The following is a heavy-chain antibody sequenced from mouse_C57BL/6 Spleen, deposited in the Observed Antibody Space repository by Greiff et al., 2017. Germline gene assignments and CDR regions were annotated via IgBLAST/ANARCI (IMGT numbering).Heavy chain of an antibody. CDR3: ARADGYYGYFDV. V-gene: IGHV5-17*01. CDR2: ISSGSSTI. Sequence: EVMLVESGGGLVKPGGSLKLSCAASGFTFSDYGMHWVRQAPEKGLEWVAYISSGSSTIYYADTVKGRVTISRDNAKNTLFLQLTSLRSEDTAMYYCARADGYYGYFDVWGTGTTVTVSS. D-gene: IGHD2-3*01. CDR1: GFTFSDYG. J-gene: IGHJ1*03.